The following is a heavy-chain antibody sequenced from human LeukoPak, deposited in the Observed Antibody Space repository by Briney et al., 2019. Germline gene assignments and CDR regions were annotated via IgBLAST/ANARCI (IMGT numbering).Heavy chain of an antibody. Sequence: ASVKVSCKASGYTFTGYYMHWVRQAPGQGLERMGWINPNSGGTNFAQKFQGRVTMTRDTSISTAYMELSRLRSDDTAVYYCARGLIWFGELSFDYWGQGTLVTVSS. CDR3: ARGLIWFGELSFDY. V-gene: IGHV1-2*02. J-gene: IGHJ4*02. CDR1: GYTFTGYY. CDR2: INPNSGGT. D-gene: IGHD3-10*01.